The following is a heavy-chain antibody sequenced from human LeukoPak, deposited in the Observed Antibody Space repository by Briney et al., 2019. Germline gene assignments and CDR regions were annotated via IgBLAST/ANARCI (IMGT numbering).Heavy chain of an antibody. D-gene: IGHD5-12*01. CDR1: GYTFTSYA. CDR3: ARSVAPNAFDI. V-gene: IGHV1-69*04. CDR2: IIPILGIA. Sequence: GASVKVSCKASGYTFTSYAISWVRQAPGQGLEWMGRIIPILGIANYAQKFQGRVTITADKSTSTAYMELSSLRPEDTAVYYCARSVAPNAFDIWGQGTMVTVSS. J-gene: IGHJ3*02.